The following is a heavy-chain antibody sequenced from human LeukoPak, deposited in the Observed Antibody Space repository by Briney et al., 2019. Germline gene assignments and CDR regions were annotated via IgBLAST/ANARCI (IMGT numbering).Heavy chain of an antibody. V-gene: IGHV1-24*01. CDR3: ATDPVGYCSSDSCYSVDY. J-gene: IGHJ4*02. CDR1: GYTFTSYD. Sequence: ASVKVSCKASGYTFTSYDINWVRQATGQGLEWMGGFNPEDGEKIYVQKFQGRVTMTEDASIHTAYMELSSLRSEDTAMYYCATDPVGYCSSDSCYSVDYWGQGTLVTVSS. D-gene: IGHD2-15*01. CDR2: FNPEDGEK.